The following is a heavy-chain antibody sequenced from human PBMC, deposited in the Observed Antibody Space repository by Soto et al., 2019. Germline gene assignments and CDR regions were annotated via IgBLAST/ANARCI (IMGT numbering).Heavy chain of an antibody. CDR1: GTSVSNYY. V-gene: IGHV4-4*07. J-gene: IGHJ4*02. CDR2: IYTSGST. Sequence: LSETLSLTCSVSGTSVSNYYWSWIRQPAGKGLEHIGRIYTSGSTSYNPSLKSRVTMSMDTSQTQIYLNLTSVTAADTAVYYCARGGIQLSYAFDYWGQGIQVTVSS. D-gene: IGHD5-18*01. CDR3: ARGGIQLSYAFDY.